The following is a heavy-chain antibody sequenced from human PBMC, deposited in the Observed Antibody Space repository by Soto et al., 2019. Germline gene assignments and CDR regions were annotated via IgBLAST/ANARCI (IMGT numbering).Heavy chain of an antibody. CDR2: ISDSGGHT. J-gene: IGHJ4*02. V-gene: IGHV3-23*01. CDR3: AKTPLRFLEWLLYY. Sequence: EVQLLESGGGLVQPGGSLTLSCPGSGFTFSTYDMSWVRQAPGKGLEWVSSISDSGGHTYYADSVRGRFTISRDNWKDTLYLHMNSLRAEDTAVYYCAKTPLRFLEWLLYYWGQGALVTVSP. CDR1: GFTFSTYD. D-gene: IGHD3-3*01.